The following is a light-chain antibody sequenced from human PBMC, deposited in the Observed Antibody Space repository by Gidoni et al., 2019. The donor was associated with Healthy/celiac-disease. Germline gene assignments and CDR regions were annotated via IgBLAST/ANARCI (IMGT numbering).Light chain of an antibody. J-gene: IGLJ3*02. Sequence: QAVVTQEPSLPVSPGGTVPLTCGSSTGAVTSGHYPYWFQQKPGQAPRTLIYDTSNKHSWTPARFSGSLLGGKAALTLSGAQPEDEAEYYCLLSYSGAHWVFGGGTKLTVL. V-gene: IGLV7-46*01. CDR2: DTS. CDR1: TGAVTSGHY. CDR3: LLSYSGAHWV.